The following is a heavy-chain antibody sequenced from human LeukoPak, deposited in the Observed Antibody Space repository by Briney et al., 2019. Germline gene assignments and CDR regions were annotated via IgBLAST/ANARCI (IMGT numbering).Heavy chain of an antibody. CDR2: VSAYNGNT. V-gene: IGHV1-18*01. J-gene: IGHJ6*04. CDR3: AREGKGYDSPMDV. CDR1: GYTFTSYG. Sequence: EASVKVSCKASGYTFTSYGISWVRRAPGQGLEWMGWVSAYNGNTNYAQKLQGRVTMTTDTSTSTAYMELRSLRSDDTAVYYCAREGKGYDSPMDVWGKGTTVTVSS. D-gene: IGHD3-3*01.